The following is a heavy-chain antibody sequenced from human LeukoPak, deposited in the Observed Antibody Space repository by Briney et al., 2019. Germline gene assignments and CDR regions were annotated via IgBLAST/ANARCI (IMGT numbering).Heavy chain of an antibody. CDR3: ARHASVSGNWPRPLDY. Sequence: SGTLSLTCTVSGGSISSSSYYWGWVRQPPGKGLEWIANIYYSGSTYYSPSLRSRVTISVDTSKNQFSLKLTSVTAADTAVYYCARHASVSGNWPRPLDYWGQGSLVTVSS. J-gene: IGHJ4*02. D-gene: IGHD3-3*01. CDR2: IYYSGST. V-gene: IGHV4-39*01. CDR1: GGSISSSSYY.